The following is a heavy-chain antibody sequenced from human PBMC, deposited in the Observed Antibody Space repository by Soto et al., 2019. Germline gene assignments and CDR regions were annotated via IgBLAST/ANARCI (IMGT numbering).Heavy chain of an antibody. D-gene: IGHD4-17*01. CDR1: GFTFSNYV. CDR2: ISGSGGST. V-gene: IGHV3-23*01. CDR3: AKGDYGDSFDY. Sequence: VQLLESGGGLVQPGGSLRLSCAASGFTFSNYVMTWVRQAPGKGLEWVSAISGSGGSTYYADSVKGRFSISRDNSKNTVYLQMSSLRAEDTAVYYCAKGDYGDSFDYWGQGTLVTVSS. J-gene: IGHJ4*02.